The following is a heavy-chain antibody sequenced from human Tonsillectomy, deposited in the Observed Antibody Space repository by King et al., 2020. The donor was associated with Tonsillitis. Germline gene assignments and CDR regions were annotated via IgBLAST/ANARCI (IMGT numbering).Heavy chain of an antibody. Sequence: VQLVESGGGLVQPGGSLRLSCAASGFTFSSYAMSWVRQAPGKGLEWVSAISGSGCCTYYADSVKGRFTISRDNSKNSLDLQMNSLRAEDTAVYYCAKNQLYSSGWLPPRAFDIWWLEAMVTVSS. V-gene: IGHV3-23*04. D-gene: IGHD6-19*01. J-gene: IGHJ3*02. CDR3: AKNQLYSSGWLPPRAFDI. CDR2: ISGSGCCT. CDR1: GFTFSSYA.